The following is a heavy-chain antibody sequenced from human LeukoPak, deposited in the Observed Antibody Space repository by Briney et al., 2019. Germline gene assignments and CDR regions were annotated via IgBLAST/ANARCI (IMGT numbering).Heavy chain of an antibody. Sequence: GGSLRLSCAASGFTFSSYAMSWVRQAPGKGLEWVSAISGSGGSTYYADSVKGRFTISRDNSKNTLYLQMNSLRAEDMAVYYCTREPGYSSGWYKGKFDYWGQGTLVTVSS. CDR3: TREPGYSSGWYKGKFDY. D-gene: IGHD6-19*01. V-gene: IGHV3-23*01. CDR2: ISGSGGST. CDR1: GFTFSSYA. J-gene: IGHJ4*02.